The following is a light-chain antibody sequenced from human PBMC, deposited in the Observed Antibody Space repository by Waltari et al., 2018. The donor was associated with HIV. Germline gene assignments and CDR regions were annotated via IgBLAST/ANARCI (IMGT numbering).Light chain of an antibody. CDR2: DAS. CDR3: QQYDNLPIT. Sequence: DIQMTQSPSSLSASVGDRVTLTCQASQDIINYLNWYQQKPGKAPKLLIYDASNLETGVPSRFSGSGSGTDFTFTISSLQPEDIATYYCQQYDNLPITFGQGTRLEIK. V-gene: IGKV1-33*01. J-gene: IGKJ5*01. CDR1: QDIINY.